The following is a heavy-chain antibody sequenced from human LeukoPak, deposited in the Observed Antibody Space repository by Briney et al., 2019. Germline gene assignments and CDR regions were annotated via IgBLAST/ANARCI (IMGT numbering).Heavy chain of an antibody. CDR3: AKDVGNYDFWSGLDY. J-gene: IGHJ4*02. D-gene: IGHD3-3*01. CDR2: VSYDGSNK. V-gene: IGHV3-30*18. Sequence: GRSLRLSCAASGFTFSSYGMHWVRQAPGKGLEWVAVVSYDGSNKYYADSVKGRFTISRDNSKNTLYLQMNSLRAEDTAVYYCAKDVGNYDFWSGLDYWGQGTLVTVSS. CDR1: GFTFSSYG.